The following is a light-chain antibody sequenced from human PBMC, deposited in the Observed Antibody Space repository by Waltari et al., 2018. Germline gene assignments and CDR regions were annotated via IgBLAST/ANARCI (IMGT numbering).Light chain of an antibody. CDR3: QQYYDTPRT. Sequence: DIVMTQSPDSLAVSLGERATINCKSSQTVLYSSDNNNYLAWYQQKLGQPPKLLIYWASTRVSGVPDRFSGSGSGTDFTLTISSLQAEDVAVYYCQQYYDTPRTFGQGTRVEIK. CDR2: WAS. CDR1: QTVLYSSDNNNY. V-gene: IGKV4-1*01. J-gene: IGKJ1*01.